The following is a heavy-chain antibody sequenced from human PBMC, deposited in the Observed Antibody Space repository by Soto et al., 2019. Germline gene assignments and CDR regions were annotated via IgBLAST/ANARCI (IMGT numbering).Heavy chain of an antibody. CDR2: IDPGDSET. Sequence: PGESLKVSCKGSGYSFTTYWIGWVRQMPGKGLEWMGIIDPGDSETKYSPSFQGQVTISADKSINTAYLQWSSLKASDTAMYYRARLGPGGYVQGMDVWGKGNTVVFSS. J-gene: IGHJ6*04. D-gene: IGHD5-12*01. CDR1: GYSFTTYW. CDR3: ARLGPGGYVQGMDV. V-gene: IGHV5-51*01.